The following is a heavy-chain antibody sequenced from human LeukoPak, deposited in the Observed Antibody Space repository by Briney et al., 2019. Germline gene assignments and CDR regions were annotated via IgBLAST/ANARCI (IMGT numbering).Heavy chain of an antibody. V-gene: IGHV4-34*01. CDR1: GGSFSGYY. CDR2: INHSGST. J-gene: IGHJ4*02. CDR3: TRETSSRYFDY. Sequence: PSETLSLTCAVYGGSFSGYYWSWIRQPPGKGLEWIGEINHSGSTNYNPSLKSRVTISVDTSKNQFSLKLSSVTAADTAVYYCTRETSSRYFDYWGQGTLVTVSS.